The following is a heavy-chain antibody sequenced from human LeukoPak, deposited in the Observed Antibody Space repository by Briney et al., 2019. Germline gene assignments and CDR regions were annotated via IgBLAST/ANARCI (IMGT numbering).Heavy chain of an antibody. Sequence: ASVTLSCTASGYTFSSYGISWVRQAPGQGLGWLGWISAHNGNTNYAPKLQSRVTMTTDTSTSPAYMELSSLTADDTAVYYCARERGYCDPDAFDIWGQGTMVTVSS. CDR1: GYTFSSYG. D-gene: IGHD4-17*01. CDR2: ISAHNGNT. J-gene: IGHJ3*02. V-gene: IGHV1-18*04. CDR3: ARERGYCDPDAFDI.